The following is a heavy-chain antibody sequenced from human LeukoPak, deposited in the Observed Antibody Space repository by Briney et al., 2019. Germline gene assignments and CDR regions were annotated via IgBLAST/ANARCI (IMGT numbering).Heavy chain of an antibody. D-gene: IGHD3-22*01. CDR3: AKRGVVIRVILVGFHKEAYYFDS. J-gene: IGHJ4*02. V-gene: IGHV3-23*01. CDR2: ISDSGGRT. Sequence: PGGSLRLSCAVSGITLSNYGMSWVRQAPGKGLEWVAGISDSGGRTNYADSVKGRFTISRDNPKNTLYLQMNSLRPEDTAVYFCAKRGVVIRVILVGFHKEAYYFDSCGQGVLVTVSS. CDR1: GITLSNYG.